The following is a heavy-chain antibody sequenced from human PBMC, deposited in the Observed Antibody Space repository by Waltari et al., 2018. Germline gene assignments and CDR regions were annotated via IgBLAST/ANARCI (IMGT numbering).Heavy chain of an antibody. J-gene: IGHJ4*02. D-gene: IGHD1-1*01. CDR2: INTDNGDT. V-gene: IGHV1-3*04. CDR3: ARGLHRTAWIVDY. CDR1: GYTFTNYG. Sequence: QVQLVQSGAEVEKPGASVKVSCMTSGYTFTNYGIHWVRQAPGQRLEWMGWINTDNGDTQFSPKFQSRVTFTRDTFASTVYMELSSLTSEDTAVYYCARGLHRTAWIVDYWGQGTLVTVSS.